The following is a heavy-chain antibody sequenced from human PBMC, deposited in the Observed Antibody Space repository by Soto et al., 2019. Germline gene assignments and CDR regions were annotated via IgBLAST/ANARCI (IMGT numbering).Heavy chain of an antibody. CDR1: GGTFSSYA. J-gene: IGHJ6*02. Sequence: QVQLVQSGAEVKKPGSSVKVSCKASGGTFSSYAISWVRQAPGQGLEWMGGIIPIFGTANYAQKFQGRVTITADESTSTAYMELSSLRSEDTAVYYCASAYYYGSGSYPYPPYYYYGMDVWGQGTTVTVSS. CDR3: ASAYYYGSGSYPYPPYYYYGMDV. CDR2: IIPIFGTA. V-gene: IGHV1-69*12. D-gene: IGHD3-10*01.